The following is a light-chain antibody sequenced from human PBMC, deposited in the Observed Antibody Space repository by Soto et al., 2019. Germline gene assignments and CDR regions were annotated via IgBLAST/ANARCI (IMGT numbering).Light chain of an antibody. J-gene: IGKJ2*01. CDR1: QDIKKY. V-gene: IGKV1-33*01. Sequence: DIQMTQSPSSLSASVGDRVTITCQASQDIKKYLNWYQQKPGNAPKLLIYGASNLQTGVPSRFSGSGSGTDFTFTITSLQPEDVATYYCQQCDSLPVTFGQGTRLDIK. CDR3: QQCDSLPVT. CDR2: GAS.